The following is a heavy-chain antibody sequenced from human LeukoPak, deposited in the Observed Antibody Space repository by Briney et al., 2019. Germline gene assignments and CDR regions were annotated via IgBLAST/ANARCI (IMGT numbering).Heavy chain of an antibody. V-gene: IGHV3-11*06. CDR3: AKAVYSGYGLENYAMDV. CDR1: GFTFSDYY. J-gene: IGHJ6*02. CDR2: ISGDSSYT. D-gene: IGHD5-12*01. Sequence: GGSLRLSCAASGFTFSDYYMSWIRQAPGRGLEWVSYISGDSSYTSYADSVKGRFTISRDNYKKTMYLQMNSLRAEDTAVYYCAKAVYSGYGLENYAMDVWGQGTTVTVSS.